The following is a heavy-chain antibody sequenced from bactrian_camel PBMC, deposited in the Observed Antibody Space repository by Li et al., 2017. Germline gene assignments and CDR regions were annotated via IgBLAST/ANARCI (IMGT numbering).Heavy chain of an antibody. CDR1: GFQFTDYT. CDR3: AADALPLLFGPIAVVTTDPNFGY. J-gene: IGHJ6*01. CDR2: ISWNGDTT. Sequence: QLVESGGGLVQPGGSLTLSCAASGFQFTDYTMGWVRQTRGKGLEWVSSISWNGDTTNYADSVKGRFTMTADNAKNTLYLQMNSLKHEDTAVYYCAADALPLLFGPIAVVTTDPNFGYWGQGTQVTVS. D-gene: IGHD2*01. V-gene: IGHV3-1*01.